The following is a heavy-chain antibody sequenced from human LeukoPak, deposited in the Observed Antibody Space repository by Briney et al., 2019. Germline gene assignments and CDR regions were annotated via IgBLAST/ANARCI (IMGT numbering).Heavy chain of an antibody. D-gene: IGHD2-2*01. J-gene: IGHJ6*02. V-gene: IGHV3-23*01. CDR2: ISASGSTT. CDR3: AKSGVVAAARRAFGYYFYGMDV. Sequence: GGSLRLSCVASGFTFGSYAMNWVRQAPGKGLDWVSVISASGSTTYYADSVKGRFTISRDNSKNTLYIQMNSLSAEDTAVYYCAKSGVVAAARRAFGYYFYGMDVWGQGTTVIVSS. CDR1: GFTFGSYA.